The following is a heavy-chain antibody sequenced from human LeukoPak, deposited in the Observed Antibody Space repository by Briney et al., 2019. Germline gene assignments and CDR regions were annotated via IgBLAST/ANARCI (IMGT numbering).Heavy chain of an antibody. CDR2: ISSSSSYI. V-gene: IGHV3-21*01. CDR1: GFTFSSYS. J-gene: IGHJ4*02. CDR3: ARERDGPYCSGGSCYVLDY. Sequence: GGSLRLSCAASGFTFSSYSMNWVRQAPGKGLEWVSSISSSSSYIYYADSVRGRFTISRDNAKNSLYLQMNSLRAEDTAVYYCARERDGPYCSGGSCYVLDYWGQGTLVTVSS. D-gene: IGHD2-15*01.